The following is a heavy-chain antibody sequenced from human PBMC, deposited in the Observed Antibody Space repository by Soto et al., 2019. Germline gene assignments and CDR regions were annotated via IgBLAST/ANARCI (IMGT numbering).Heavy chain of an antibody. D-gene: IGHD1-26*01. V-gene: IGHV3-23*01. CDR1: GFTFSKYA. CDR2: LIGSGAFT. J-gene: IGHJ6*02. Sequence: EVQLLQSGGGLVQPGGSLRLSCAASGFTFSKYAMNWVRQAPGKGLEWVSGLIGSGAFTYYADSIKGRFTISRDNSKNTLYLQINSMRADDTVVYYCAKAGAGTAVGNYFRYGMDVWGQGTTVTVSS. CDR3: AKAGAGTAVGNYFRYGMDV.